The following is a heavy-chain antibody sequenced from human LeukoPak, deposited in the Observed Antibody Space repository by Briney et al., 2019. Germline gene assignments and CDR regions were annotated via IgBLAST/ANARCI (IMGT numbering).Heavy chain of an antibody. CDR3: ARNYCSSTSCYTPGFDY. J-gene: IGHJ4*02. Sequence: SETLSLTCTVPGGSISSSSYYWSWIRQPPGKGLEWIVYIYYSGSTNYNPSLKSRVTISVDTSKNQFSLKLSSVTAADTAVYYCARNYCSSTSCYTPGFDYWGQGTLVTVSS. D-gene: IGHD2-2*02. V-gene: IGHV4-61*01. CDR1: GGSISSSSYY. CDR2: IYYSGST.